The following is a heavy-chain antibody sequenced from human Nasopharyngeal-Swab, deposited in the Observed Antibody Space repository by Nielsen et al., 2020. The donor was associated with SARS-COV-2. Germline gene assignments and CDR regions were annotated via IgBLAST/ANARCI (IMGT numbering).Heavy chain of an antibody. CDR2: IWYDGSNK. J-gene: IGHJ6*02. CDR1: GFTFSSYG. CDR3: ARDDIGYYYGMDV. Sequence: GESPKISCAASGFTFSSYGMHWVRQAPGKGLEWVAVIWYDGSNKYYADSVKGRFTISRDNSKNTPYLQMNSLRAEDTAVYYCARDDIGYYYGMDVWGQGTTVTVSS. D-gene: IGHD5-12*01. V-gene: IGHV3-33*01.